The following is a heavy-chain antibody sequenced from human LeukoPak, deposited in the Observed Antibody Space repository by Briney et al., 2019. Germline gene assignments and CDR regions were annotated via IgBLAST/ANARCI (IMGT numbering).Heavy chain of an antibody. CDR2: ISNDATNK. CDR3: AREWPFDL. CDR1: GFTFSSYA. D-gene: IGHD5-24*01. V-gene: IGHV3-30*04. Sequence: GGSLRLSCAASGFTFSSYALHWLRQAPGKGLEWVAIISNDATNKHYADSVKGRFTISRDKSNNTLYLQVNSLSADDTAVYYCAREWPFDLWGRGTLVTVSS. J-gene: IGHJ2*01.